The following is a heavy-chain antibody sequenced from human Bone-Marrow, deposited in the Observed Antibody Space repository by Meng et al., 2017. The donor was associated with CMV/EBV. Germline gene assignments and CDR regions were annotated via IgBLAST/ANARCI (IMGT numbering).Heavy chain of an antibody. CDR2: IVVGSGNT. Sequence: SVKVSCKASGFTFTSSAVQWVRQARGQRLEWIGWIVVGSGNTNYAQKFQERVTITRDMSTSTAYMELSSLRSEDTAVYYCARGEWLWNAFDIWGQGTMVTVSS. CDR1: GFTFTSSA. CDR3: ARGEWLWNAFDI. J-gene: IGHJ3*02. D-gene: IGHD3-3*01. V-gene: IGHV1-58*01.